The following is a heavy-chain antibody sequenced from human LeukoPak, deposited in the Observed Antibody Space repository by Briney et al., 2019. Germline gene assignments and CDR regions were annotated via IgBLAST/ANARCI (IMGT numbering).Heavy chain of an antibody. J-gene: IGHJ4*02. Sequence: GGSLRLSCAASGFTFSSYAMAWVRQAPGKGLEWVSAISGSRNNTYYADSVKGRFTISRDNSKNTLYLQMNSLRAEDTAVYYCAKWGCSGGSCYPFDCWGQGTLVTVSS. CDR2: ISGSRNNT. D-gene: IGHD2-15*01. CDR3: AKWGCSGGSCYPFDC. V-gene: IGHV3-23*01. CDR1: GFTFSSYA.